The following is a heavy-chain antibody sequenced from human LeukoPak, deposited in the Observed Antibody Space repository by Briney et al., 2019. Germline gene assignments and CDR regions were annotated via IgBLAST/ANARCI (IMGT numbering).Heavy chain of an antibody. CDR2: MNPNSGNT. D-gene: IGHD3-10*01. CDR1: GYTFTSYH. J-gene: IGHJ5*02. Sequence: ASVKVSCKASGYTFTSYHLHWVRQATGQGLEWMGWMNPNSGNTNYAQKFQGRVTMTRNTSISTAYMELSSLRSEDTAVYYCARHRRAYYYGSGSYYGRFDPWGQGTLVTVSS. CDR3: ARHRRAYYYGSGSYYGRFDP. V-gene: IGHV1-8*02.